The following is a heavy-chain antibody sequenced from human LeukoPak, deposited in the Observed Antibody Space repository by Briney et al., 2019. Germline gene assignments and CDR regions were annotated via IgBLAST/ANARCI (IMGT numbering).Heavy chain of an antibody. D-gene: IGHD1-20*01. CDR1: GGSISSSSYY. CDR2: IYYSGST. Sequence: PSEPLSLTCTVSGGSISSSSYYWGWIRQPPGKGLEWIGSIYYSGSTYYNPSLKSRVTISVDTSKNQFSLKLSSVTAADTAVYHCARPKVTGRTYGMDVWGQGTTVTVSS. CDR3: ARPKVTGRTYGMDV. J-gene: IGHJ6*02. V-gene: IGHV4-39*01.